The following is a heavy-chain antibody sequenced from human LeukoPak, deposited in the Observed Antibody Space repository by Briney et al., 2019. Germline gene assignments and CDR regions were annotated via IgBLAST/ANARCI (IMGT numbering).Heavy chain of an antibody. J-gene: IGHJ4*02. D-gene: IGHD3-22*01. V-gene: IGHV3-48*01. CDR2: ISSSSSTI. Sequence: GGSLRLSCAASGFTFSSYSMNWVRQAPGKGLEWVSYISSSSSTIYYADSVKGRFTISRDNAKNSLYRQMNSLRAEDTAVYYCARDSSHESELYYYDSSGYYYLYYFDYWGQGTLVTVSS. CDR1: GFTFSSYS. CDR3: ARDSSHESELYYYDSSGYYYLYYFDY.